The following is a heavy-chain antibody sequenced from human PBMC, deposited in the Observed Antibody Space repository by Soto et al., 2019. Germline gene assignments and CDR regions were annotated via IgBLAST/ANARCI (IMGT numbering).Heavy chain of an antibody. CDR3: ARVRPDYCSSTSCYAEPWDY. Sequence: ASVKVSCKASGYTFTSYYMHWVRQAPGQGLEWMGIINPSGGSTSYAQKFQGRVTMTRDTSTSTVYMELSSLRSEDTAVYYCARVRPDYCSSTSCYAEPWDYWGQGTLVTVS. CDR1: GYTFTSYY. J-gene: IGHJ4*02. CDR2: INPSGGST. V-gene: IGHV1-46*03. D-gene: IGHD2-2*01.